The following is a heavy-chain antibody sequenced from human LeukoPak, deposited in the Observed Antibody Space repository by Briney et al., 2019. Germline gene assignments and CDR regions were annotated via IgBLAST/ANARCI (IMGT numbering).Heavy chain of an antibody. V-gene: IGHV3-7*01. Sequence: GGSLRLSCAASGFTFSSYWMNWARQAPGKGLEWVASINHNGNVNYYVDSVKGRFTISKDNAKSTVYLQMNNLRAEDTAVYYCVSFYEAYWGRGTLVTVSS. D-gene: IGHD2/OR15-2a*01. CDR2: INHNGNVN. CDR1: GFTFSSYW. CDR3: VSFYEAY. J-gene: IGHJ4*02.